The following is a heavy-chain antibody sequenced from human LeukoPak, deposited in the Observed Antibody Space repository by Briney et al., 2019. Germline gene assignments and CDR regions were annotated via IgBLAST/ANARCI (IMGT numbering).Heavy chain of an antibody. CDR2: ISSNGDNT. CDR3: VRGTGY. V-gene: IGHV3-64D*06. Sequence: GGSLRLSCSVSGFTFSTYVMHWVRPAPGKGLEYVSAISSNGDNTYYADSVKGRFTISRDNSKNTLYLQMSSLRADDTAVYFCVRGTGYWGQGTLFTVSS. CDR1: GFTFSTYV. J-gene: IGHJ4*02.